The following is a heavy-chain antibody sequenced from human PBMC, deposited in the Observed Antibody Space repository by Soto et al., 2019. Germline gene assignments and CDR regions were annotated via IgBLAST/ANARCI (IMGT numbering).Heavy chain of an antibody. D-gene: IGHD2-15*01. V-gene: IGHV3-23*01. CDR1: GFTFSSYA. Sequence: GGSLRLSCAASGFTFSSYAMSWVRQAPGKGLEWVSAISGSGGSTYYADSVKGRFTISRDNSKNTLYLQMNSLRAEDTAVYYCAKDWIRRGYCSGGSCSPYYFDYWGQGTLVTVSS. CDR2: ISGSGGST. CDR3: AKDWIRRGYCSGGSCSPYYFDY. J-gene: IGHJ4*02.